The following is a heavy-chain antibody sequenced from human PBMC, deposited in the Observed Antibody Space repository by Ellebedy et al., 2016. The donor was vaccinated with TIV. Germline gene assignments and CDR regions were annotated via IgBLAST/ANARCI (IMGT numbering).Heavy chain of an antibody. D-gene: IGHD3-16*01. J-gene: IGHJ4*02. CDR1: GFIFSTYI. CDR3: AKDFRPDGLWDFDY. V-gene: IGHV3-23*01. Sequence: GESLKISXTPSGFIFSTYIMSWVRQAPGKGLEWVSSILGGGDKTFYSDFVKGRFTISRDNTNNRLYLEMNSLRVGDTAVYYCAKDFRPDGLWDFDYWGQGTLVTVSS. CDR2: ILGGGDKT.